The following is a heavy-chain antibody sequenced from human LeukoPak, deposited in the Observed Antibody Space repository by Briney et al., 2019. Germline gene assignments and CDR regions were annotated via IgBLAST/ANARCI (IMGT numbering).Heavy chain of an antibody. Sequence: PSETLSLTCTVSGGSISSYYWSWIRQPPGKGLEWIGYIYYSGSTNYNPSLKSRVTISVDTSKNQFSLKLSSVTAADTAVYYCARTTLAAADSYYYYYMDVWGKGTTVTISS. CDR2: IYYSGST. D-gene: IGHD6-13*01. V-gene: IGHV4-59*01. J-gene: IGHJ6*03. CDR3: ARTTLAAADSYYYYYMDV. CDR1: GGSISSYY.